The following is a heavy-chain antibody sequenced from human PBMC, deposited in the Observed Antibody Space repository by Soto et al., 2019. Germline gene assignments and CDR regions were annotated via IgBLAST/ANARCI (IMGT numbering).Heavy chain of an antibody. V-gene: IGHV3-30*18. J-gene: IGHJ6*02. CDR2: ISYDGSNK. Sequence: GGSLRLSCAASGFTFSSYGMHWVRQAPGKGLEWVAVISYDGSNKYYADSVKGRFTISRDNSKNTLYLQMNSLRAEDTAVYYCAKDTARPTALDYYYGMDVWGQGTTVTVSS. CDR3: AKDTARPTALDYYYGMDV. D-gene: IGHD2-21*02. CDR1: GFTFSSYG.